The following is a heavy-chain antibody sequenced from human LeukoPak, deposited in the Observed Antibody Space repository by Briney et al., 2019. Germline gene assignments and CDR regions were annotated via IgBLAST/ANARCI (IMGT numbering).Heavy chain of an antibody. CDR3: ARSPKDQYQLSNNGFDP. J-gene: IGHJ5*02. Sequence: GASVTVSCKTSGYIFATYYIHWVRQAPGQGLEWMGWINPNTGGTNYAQRFQGRVTMTRDTSISTAYMEMSGLRSDDTAVYYCARSPKDQYQLSNNGFDPWGQGTLVTVSS. D-gene: IGHD1-1*01. V-gene: IGHV1-2*02. CDR1: GYIFATYY. CDR2: INPNTGGT.